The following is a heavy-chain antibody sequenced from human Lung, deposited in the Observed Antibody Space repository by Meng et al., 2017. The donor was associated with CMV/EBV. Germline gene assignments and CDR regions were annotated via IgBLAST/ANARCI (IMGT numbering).Heavy chain of an antibody. J-gene: IGHJ4*02. CDR3: AREARAAGTDEYFDY. CDR1: GYTFTGYY. CDR2: INPNSGGT. D-gene: IGHD6-13*01. V-gene: IGHV1-2*02. Sequence: ASVXVSXKASGYTFTGYYMHWVRQAPGQGLEWMGWINPNSGGTNYAQKFQGRVTMTRDTSISTTYMELSRLRSDDTAVYYCAREARAAGTDEYFDYWGQGTLVNVSS.